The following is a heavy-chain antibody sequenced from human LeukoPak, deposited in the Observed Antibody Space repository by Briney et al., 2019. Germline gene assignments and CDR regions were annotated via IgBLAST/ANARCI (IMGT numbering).Heavy chain of an antibody. CDR2: INSDGSST. J-gene: IGHJ4*02. D-gene: IGHD5-18*01. Sequence: QPGGSLRLSCAASGFTFSSYWMHWVRQAPGKGLVWVSRINSDGSSTSYADSVKGRFTISRDNAKNTLYLQMDSLRAEDTAVYYCAGGGYSYGPFDYWGQGTLVTVSS. V-gene: IGHV3-74*01. CDR1: GFTFSSYW. CDR3: AGGGYSYGPFDY.